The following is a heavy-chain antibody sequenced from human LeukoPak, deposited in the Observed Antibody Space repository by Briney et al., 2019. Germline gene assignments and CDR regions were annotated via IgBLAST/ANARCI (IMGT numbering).Heavy chain of an antibody. CDR3: TTQHDFWSGYSLYYYYYYMDV. Sequence: PGGSLRLSCAASGFTFSGSAMHWVRQASGKGREWVGRIRSKANSYATAYAASVKGRFTISRDDSKNTAYLKKNSLKTEDTAVYYCTTQHDFWSGYSLYYYYYYMDVWGKGTTVTVSS. CDR1: GFTFSGSA. J-gene: IGHJ6*03. V-gene: IGHV3-73*01. D-gene: IGHD3-3*01. CDR2: IRSKANSYAT.